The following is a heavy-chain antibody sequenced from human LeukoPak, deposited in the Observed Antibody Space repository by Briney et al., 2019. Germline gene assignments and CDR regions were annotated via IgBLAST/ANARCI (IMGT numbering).Heavy chain of an antibody. CDR2: IWSDGNNR. D-gene: IGHD2-8*02. CDR3: AKDPGASVSGFYMDV. J-gene: IGHJ6*03. CDR1: GFTFTNYW. V-gene: IGHV3-30*02. Sequence: PGGSLRLSCVASGFTFTNYWMSWVRQATGKGLEWVSFIWSDGNNRFYADSVKGRFTISRDNSKNMLYLQMDTLRAEDTALYYCAKDPGASVSGFYMDVWGKGTTVIVSS.